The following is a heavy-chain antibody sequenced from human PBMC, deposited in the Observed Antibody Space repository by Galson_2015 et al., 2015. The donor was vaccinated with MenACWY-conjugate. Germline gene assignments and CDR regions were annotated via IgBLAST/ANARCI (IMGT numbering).Heavy chain of an antibody. CDR2: INPSGGST. D-gene: IGHD6-19*01. CDR1: GYTFTSYF. Sequence: SVKVSCKASGYTFTSYFMHWVRQAPGQGLEWMGIINPSGGSTIYAQKFQGRVTMTRDTSTSTVYMELSSLRSEDTAVYYCARDPGIAVPGQGGLDFWGQGTLVTVSS. V-gene: IGHV1-46*01. CDR3: ARDPGIAVPGQGGLDF. J-gene: IGHJ4*02.